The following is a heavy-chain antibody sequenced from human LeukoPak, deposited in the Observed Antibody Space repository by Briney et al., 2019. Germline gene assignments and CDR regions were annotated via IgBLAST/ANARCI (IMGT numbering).Heavy chain of an antibody. J-gene: IGHJ6*03. V-gene: IGHV3-48*01. D-gene: IGHD2-2*01. CDR2: ISSSSSTI. Sequence: GGSLRLSCAASGFTFSSYSMNWVRQAPGKGLEWVSYISSSSSTIYYAGSVKGRFTISRDNAKNSLYLQMNSLRAGDTAVCYCARAWGQLPGYYYYMDVWGKGTTVTVSS. CDR1: GFTFSSYS. CDR3: ARAWGQLPGYYYYMDV.